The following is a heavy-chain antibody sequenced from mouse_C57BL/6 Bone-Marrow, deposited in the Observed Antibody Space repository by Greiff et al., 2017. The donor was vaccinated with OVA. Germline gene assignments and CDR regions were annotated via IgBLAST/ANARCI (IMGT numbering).Heavy chain of an antibody. V-gene: IGHV5-9-1*02. CDR1: GFTFSSYA. Sequence: EVKLVESGEGLVKPGGSLKLSCAASGFTFSSYAMSWVRQTPEKRLEWVAYISSGGDYIYYADTVKGRFTISRDNARNTLYLQMSSLKSEDTAMYYCTREDYGVYYAMDYWGQGTSVTVSS. CDR3: TREDYGVYYAMDY. CDR2: ISSGGDYI. J-gene: IGHJ4*01. D-gene: IGHD1-1*01.